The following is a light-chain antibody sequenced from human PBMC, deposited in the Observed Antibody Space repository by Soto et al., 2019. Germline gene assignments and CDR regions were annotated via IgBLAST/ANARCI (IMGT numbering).Light chain of an antibody. J-gene: IGLJ2*01. CDR1: SSDIGGYNY. CDR2: DVS. V-gene: IGLV2-14*01. Sequence: QSALTQPASVSGSPGQSITISCTGSSSDIGGYNYVSWYQQHPGKAPKVMIYDVSNRPSGVSNRFSGSKSGNTASLTISGLRAEDEADYYCSSFTSSGTRVVFGGGTKLTVL. CDR3: SSFTSSGTRVV.